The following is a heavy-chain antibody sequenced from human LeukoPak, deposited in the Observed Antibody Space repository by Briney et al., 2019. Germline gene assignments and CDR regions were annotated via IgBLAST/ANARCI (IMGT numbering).Heavy chain of an antibody. CDR2: INYSGST. J-gene: IGHJ5*02. D-gene: IGHD3-22*01. V-gene: IGHV4-39*07. CDR3: ARSSSGYYSGWFDP. CDR1: GGFISSSSYY. Sequence: PSETLSLTCTVSGGFISSSSYYWAWIRQPPGKGLEWIATINYSGSTYYNPSLKSRVTISVDTSKNQFSLKLSSVTAADTAVYYCARSSSGYYSGWFDPWGQGTLVTVSS.